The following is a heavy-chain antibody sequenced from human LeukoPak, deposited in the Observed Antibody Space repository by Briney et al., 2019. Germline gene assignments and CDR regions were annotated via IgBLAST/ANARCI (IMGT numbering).Heavy chain of an antibody. CDR2: VSSDGSDK. D-gene: IGHD6-13*01. CDR1: GFTFIDYT. Sequence: GGSLRLSCTPSGFTFIDYTMHWVRLAPGEGPEWVALVSSDGSDKQYAASVKGRFTISRDDSKNTVYLDMNTLKDEDTAVYYCARAHSASWYAAYWGHGTRVTVSS. CDR3: ARAHSASWYAAY. V-gene: IGHV3-30*04. J-gene: IGHJ4*03.